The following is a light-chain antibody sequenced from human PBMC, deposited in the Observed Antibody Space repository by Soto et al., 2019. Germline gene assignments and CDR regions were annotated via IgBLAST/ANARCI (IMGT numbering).Light chain of an antibody. V-gene: IGLV2-14*01. Sequence: QPVLTQPASVSGSPGQSITISCTGTSSDIGADDFVSWYQHHPDKTPKLIIFEVTYRPTGISHRFSASKSGNTASLTISGLEAEDEAFYYCSSYRRTTFPHVVFGGGTKLTVL. CDR2: EVT. J-gene: IGLJ2*01. CDR3: SSYRRTTFPHVV. CDR1: SSDIGADDF.